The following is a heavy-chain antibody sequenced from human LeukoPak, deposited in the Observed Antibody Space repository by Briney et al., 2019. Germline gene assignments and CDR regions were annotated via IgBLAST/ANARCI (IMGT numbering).Heavy chain of an antibody. V-gene: IGHV3-66*01. Sequence: GGSLRLSCAASGFTVNSNYMSWVRQAPGKGLEWVSVIYSGGSTYYADSVKGRFTISRDNSKNTLYLQMNSLRAEDTAVYYCAREYRGEYYFAYWGQGTLVTVSS. CDR2: IYSGGST. D-gene: IGHD3-10*01. J-gene: IGHJ4*02. CDR3: AREYRGEYYFAY. CDR1: GFTVNSNY.